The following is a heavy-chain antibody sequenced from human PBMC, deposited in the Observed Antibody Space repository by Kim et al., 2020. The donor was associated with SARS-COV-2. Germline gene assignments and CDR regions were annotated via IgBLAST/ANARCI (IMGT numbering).Heavy chain of an antibody. CDR3: ASSYCSGGSCYSGDYDY. J-gene: IGHJ4*02. D-gene: IGHD2-15*01. Sequence: VKGRFTISRDNSKNTLYLQMNSLRAEDTAVYYCASSYCSGGSCYSGDYDYWGQGTLVTVSS. V-gene: IGHV3-30*01.